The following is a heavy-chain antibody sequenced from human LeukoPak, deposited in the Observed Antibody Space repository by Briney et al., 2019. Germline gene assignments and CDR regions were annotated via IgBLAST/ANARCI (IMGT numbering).Heavy chain of an antibody. J-gene: IGHJ6*02. V-gene: IGHV3-30-3*01. CDR3: ARALDSIHYDFWSGYYSYGMDV. CDR2: ISYDGSNK. Sequence: PGRSLRLSCAASGFTFSSYAMHWVRQAPGKGLEWVAVISYDGSNKYYADSVEGRFTISRDNSKNTLYLQMNSLRAEDTAVYYCARALDSIHYDFWSGYYSYGMDVWGQGTTVTVSS. D-gene: IGHD3-3*01. CDR1: GFTFSSYA.